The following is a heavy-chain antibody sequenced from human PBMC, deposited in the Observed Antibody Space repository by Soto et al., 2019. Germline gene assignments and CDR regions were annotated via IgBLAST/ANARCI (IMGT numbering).Heavy chain of an antibody. CDR1: GFTFSSYG. CDR3: AKDLYYYDSSSGNY. CDR2: ISYDGSNK. D-gene: IGHD3-22*01. Sequence: GGSLRLSCAASGFTFSSYGMHWVRQAPGKGLEWVAVISYDGSNKYYADSVKGRFTISRDNSKNTLYLQMNSLRAEDTAVYYCAKDLYYYDSSSGNYWGQGTLVTVSS. V-gene: IGHV3-30*18. J-gene: IGHJ4*02.